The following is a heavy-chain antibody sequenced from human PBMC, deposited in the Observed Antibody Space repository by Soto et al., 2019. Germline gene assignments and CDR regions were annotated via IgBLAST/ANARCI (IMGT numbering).Heavy chain of an antibody. J-gene: IGHJ4*02. CDR3: VRGASSGYYRLHY. Sequence: PGESLKISCAASGFTFSSYWMHWVRQVPGKGLVWVSRISPDGKNTNYADSVKGRFTISRDNAKNTVFLQMNSLRVEDMAVYYCVRGASSGYYRLHYWGQGALVTASS. CDR1: GFTFSSYW. CDR2: ISPDGKNT. V-gene: IGHV3-74*01. D-gene: IGHD3-22*01.